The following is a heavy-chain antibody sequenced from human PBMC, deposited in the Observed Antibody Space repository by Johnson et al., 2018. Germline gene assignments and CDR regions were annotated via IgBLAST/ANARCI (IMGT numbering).Heavy chain of an antibody. CDR2: ISGSSIYI. Sequence: VQLVQSGGGLVKPGGSLRLSCAASGFTFSSYSMNWVRQAPGKGLEWVSSISGSSIYIYYADSVKGRFIISRDNAKNSLYLQMNSLSAEDTALYYCAKGKVTGGTYSEPRGSYYYYYYMDVWGKGTTVTVSS. J-gene: IGHJ6*03. CDR3: AKGKVTGGTYSEPRGSYYYYYYMDV. V-gene: IGHV3-21*04. CDR1: GFTFSSYS. D-gene: IGHD1-26*01.